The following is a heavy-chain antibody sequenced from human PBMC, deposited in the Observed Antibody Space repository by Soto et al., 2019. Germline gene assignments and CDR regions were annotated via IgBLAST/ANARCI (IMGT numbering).Heavy chain of an antibody. J-gene: IGHJ4*02. V-gene: IGHV1-8*01. CDR2: MNPNSGNT. CDR3: AREINWRGLDY. D-gene: IGHD1-20*01. Sequence: QVQLVQSGAEVKKPGASVKVSCKASGYTFTSYDINWVRQATGQGLEWMGWMNPNSGNTGYVQKSQXXVTMTRNTSISTAYMELSSLRSEDTAVYYCAREINWRGLDYWGQGTLVTVSS. CDR1: GYTFTSYD.